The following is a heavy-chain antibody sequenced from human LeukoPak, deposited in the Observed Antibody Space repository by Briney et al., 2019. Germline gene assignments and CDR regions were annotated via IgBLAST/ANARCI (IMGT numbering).Heavy chain of an antibody. D-gene: IGHD5-12*01. V-gene: IGHV3-48*02. Sequence: QTGGPLRLSCAASGFTFSSSSMNWVRQAPGKGLEWVSSISSSSTTIYYADSVKGRFTISRDNAKNSLYLHMNSLSDEDTAVYFCAGLDIVAPSSSYWGQGTLVTVSS. J-gene: IGHJ4*02. CDR2: ISSSSTTI. CDR3: AGLDIVAPSSSY. CDR1: GFTFSSSS.